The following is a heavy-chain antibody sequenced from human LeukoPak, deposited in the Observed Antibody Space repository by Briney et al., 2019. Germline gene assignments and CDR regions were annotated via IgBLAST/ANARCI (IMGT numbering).Heavy chain of an antibody. Sequence: ASVKVSCKASGGTFRSYAISWVRQAPEQGLEWMGRIIPILGIANYAQKFQGRVTITADKSTSSAYMELSSLRSEDTAVYYCARQDDAFDIWGQGTMVTVSS. CDR2: IIPILGIA. CDR3: ARQDDAFDI. CDR1: GGTFRSYA. J-gene: IGHJ3*02. V-gene: IGHV1-69*04.